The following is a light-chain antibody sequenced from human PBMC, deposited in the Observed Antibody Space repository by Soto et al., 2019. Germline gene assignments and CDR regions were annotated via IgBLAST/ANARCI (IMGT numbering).Light chain of an antibody. J-gene: IGKJ1*01. Sequence: DIQMTQSPSSLSASVGDRVTITCRASQGIRNDIGWYQQRQGKAPKRLIYAASSLQIGVPSRFSGSGSGTEFTLTISSLQPEDFATYYCLQHNRYPWTCGQGTKVEIK. CDR2: AAS. CDR1: QGIRND. CDR3: LQHNRYPWT. V-gene: IGKV1-17*01.